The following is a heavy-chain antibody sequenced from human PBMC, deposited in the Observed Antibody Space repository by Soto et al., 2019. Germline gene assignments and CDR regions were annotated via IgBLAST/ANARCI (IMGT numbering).Heavy chain of an antibody. Sequence: GGSLRLSCAASGFTFSSYAMSWVRQAPGKGLEWVSAISGSGGSTYYADSVKGRFTISRDNSKNTLYLKMNSLRAEDTAVYYCAKDRTGFGVVMSPDYWGQGTLVTVSS. V-gene: IGHV3-23*01. CDR3: AKDRTGFGVVMSPDY. D-gene: IGHD3-3*01. J-gene: IGHJ4*02. CDR2: ISGSGGST. CDR1: GFTFSSYA.